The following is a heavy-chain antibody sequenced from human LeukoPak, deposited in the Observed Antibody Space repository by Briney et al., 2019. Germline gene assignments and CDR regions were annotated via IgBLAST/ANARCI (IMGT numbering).Heavy chain of an antibody. CDR1: GSTFSSYA. V-gene: IGHV3-23*01. Sequence: PGGSLRPSCAASGSTFSSYAMGWVRQAPGKGLEWVSAISGSGGSTYYADSVKGRFTISRDNSKNTLYLQMNSLRAEDTAVYYCAKGGIAVAVGLDYWGQGTLVTVSS. J-gene: IGHJ4*02. CDR3: AKGGIAVAVGLDY. CDR2: ISGSGGST. D-gene: IGHD6-19*01.